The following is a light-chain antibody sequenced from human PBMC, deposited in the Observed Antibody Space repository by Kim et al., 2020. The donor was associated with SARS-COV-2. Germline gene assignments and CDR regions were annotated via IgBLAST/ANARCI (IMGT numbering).Light chain of an antibody. V-gene: IGKV3-11*01. CDR3: QQRNYWLT. CDR1: QSISTY. J-gene: IGKJ4*01. CDR2: DAS. Sequence: SLSPGESATLSRRASQSISTYLAWYQQKPGQAPRLLIYDASNRATGIPARCSGSGSGTDFTLTISSLEPDDFAVYYCQQRNYWLTFGGGTKVDIK.